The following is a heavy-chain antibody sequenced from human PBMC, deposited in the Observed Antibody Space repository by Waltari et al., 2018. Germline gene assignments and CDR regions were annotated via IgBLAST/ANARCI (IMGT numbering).Heavy chain of an antibody. J-gene: IGHJ4*02. CDR3: ARDRGRGIYLDS. Sequence: QLQLQESGPGLVKPSGTLSLTCAVSGDSMSSTDWWSWVRQSPGKGLEWIGQVQRSGRTNYTPSFARRVTVSVDTSTNQFSLKVTSATAADTAVYFCARDRGRGIYLDSWGQGTLITVSP. D-gene: IGHD2-15*01. V-gene: IGHV4-4*02. CDR1: GDSMSSTDW. CDR2: VQRSGRT.